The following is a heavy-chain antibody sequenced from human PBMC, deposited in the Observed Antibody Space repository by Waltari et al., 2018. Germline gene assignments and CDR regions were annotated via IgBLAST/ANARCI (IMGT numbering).Heavy chain of an antibody. CDR3: ARDPLHGALDY. V-gene: IGHV3-7*03. Sequence: EVQLVESGGGLVQPGGSLRLSCAASGLTFSRSWMSWVRQAPGKGLGGVADISEDGRQKYYVDSVTGRFTVSRDNAKNSVYLQMNSLRADDTAVYYCARDPLHGALDYWGQGTLVTVSS. CDR2: ISEDGRQK. J-gene: IGHJ4*02. CDR1: GLTFSRSW. D-gene: IGHD3-16*01.